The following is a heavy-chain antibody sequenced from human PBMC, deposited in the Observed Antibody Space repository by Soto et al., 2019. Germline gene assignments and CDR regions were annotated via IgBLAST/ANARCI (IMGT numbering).Heavy chain of an antibody. J-gene: IGHJ6*02. D-gene: IGHD1-1*01. V-gene: IGHV4-39*02. CDR1: GGSISSTSYY. Sequence: SETLSLTCTVSGGSISSTSYYWGWIRQPPGKGLEWIGNIYYSGSTYYNPSLKSRIIVSVDTSKNQFSLRLSSVTAADTAVYFCAKDVKLRVSSVYYYYGMDVWGLGTTVTVSS. CDR3: AKDVKLRVSSVYYYYGMDV. CDR2: IYYSGST.